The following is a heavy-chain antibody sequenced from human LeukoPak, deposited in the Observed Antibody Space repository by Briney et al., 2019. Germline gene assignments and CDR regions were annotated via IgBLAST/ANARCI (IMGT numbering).Heavy chain of an antibody. V-gene: IGHV3-43*01. CDR2: ISWDGGST. J-gene: IGHJ4*02. D-gene: IGHD3-22*01. Sequence: PGGSLRLSCAASGFTFDDYTMHWVRQAPGKGLEWVSLISWDGGSTYYADSVKGRFTISRDNSKNSLYLQMNSLRTEDTALYYCAKAYYYDSSGRGPFDYWGQGTQVTVSS. CDR1: GFTFDDYT. CDR3: AKAYYYDSSGRGPFDY.